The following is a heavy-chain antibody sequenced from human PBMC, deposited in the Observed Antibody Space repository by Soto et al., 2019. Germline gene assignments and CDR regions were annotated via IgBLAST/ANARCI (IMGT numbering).Heavy chain of an antibody. J-gene: IGHJ4*02. CDR1: GYSFAGYW. CDR2: MDPSDSQT. Sequence: GESLKISCKGSGYSFAGYWITWVRQKPGKGLEWVGRMDPSDSQTYYSPSFRGHVTISVTKSITTVFLQWSSLRASYTAMYYCARQIYDSDTGPNFQYYFDSWGQGTPVTVSS. V-gene: IGHV5-10-1*01. D-gene: IGHD3-22*01. CDR3: ARQIYDSDTGPNFQYYFDS.